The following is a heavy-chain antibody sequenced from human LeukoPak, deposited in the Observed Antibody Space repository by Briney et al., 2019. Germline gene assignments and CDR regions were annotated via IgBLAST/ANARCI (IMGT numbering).Heavy chain of an antibody. V-gene: IGHV3-21*01. CDR3: ARRSSSWYRNYYFDY. CDR1: GFTFSSYS. J-gene: IGHJ4*02. D-gene: IGHD6-13*01. CDR2: ISSSSSYI. Sequence: GGSLRLSCAASGFTFSSYSMNWVRQAPGKGLEWVSSISSSSSYIYYADSVKGRFTISRDNAKNSLYLQMNSLRAEDTAVYYCARRSSSWYRNYYFDYWGQGTLVTVSS.